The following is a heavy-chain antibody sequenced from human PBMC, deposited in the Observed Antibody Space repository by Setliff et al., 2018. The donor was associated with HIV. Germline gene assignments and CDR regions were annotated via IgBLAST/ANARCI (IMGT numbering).Heavy chain of an antibody. J-gene: IGHJ3*02. CDR2: ITSYNGNT. D-gene: IGHD2-2*01. V-gene: IGHV1-18*01. CDR3: ATQRDIVMVPGQGGFDI. CDR1: GYTFSNYG. Sequence: ASVKVSCKASGYTFSNYGITWVRQAPGQGLEWMGWITSYNGNTNYAKKFKGRVIMTTDTSTSTAYMELRSLRSDDTAMYYCATQRDIVMVPGQGGFDIWAQGTMVTVSS.